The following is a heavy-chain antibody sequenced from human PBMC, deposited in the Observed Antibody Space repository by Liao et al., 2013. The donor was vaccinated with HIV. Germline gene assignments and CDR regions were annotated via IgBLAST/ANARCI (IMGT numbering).Heavy chain of an antibody. J-gene: IGHJ4*02. D-gene: IGHD5-18*01. CDR3: ARGRTRGYRTHFDY. CDR1: GGSMGGLY. Sequence: QVQLQESGPGLVKPSETLSLVCSVSGGSMGGLYWSWIRQPPGKGLEWIGEINHSGSTNYNPSLKSRVTISVDTSKNQFSLKLSSVTAADTAVYYCARGRTRGYRTHFDYWGQGTLVTVSS. V-gene: IGHV4-34*01. CDR2: INHSGST.